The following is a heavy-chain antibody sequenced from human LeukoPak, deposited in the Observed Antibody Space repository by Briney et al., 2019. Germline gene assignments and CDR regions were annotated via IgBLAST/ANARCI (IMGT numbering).Heavy chain of an antibody. Sequence: SETLSLTCAIFGGSISSGDYPWSWIRQPPGKGLEWIGYIFHTGHTSYNPSLKSRVTISVDMSKNQLSLKLSSVTAADTAVYYCARGFYGSGSQFDYWGQGTLVTVSS. D-gene: IGHD3-10*01. V-gene: IGHV4-30-2*01. J-gene: IGHJ4*02. CDR2: IFHTGHT. CDR3: ARGFYGSGSQFDY. CDR1: GGSISSGDYP.